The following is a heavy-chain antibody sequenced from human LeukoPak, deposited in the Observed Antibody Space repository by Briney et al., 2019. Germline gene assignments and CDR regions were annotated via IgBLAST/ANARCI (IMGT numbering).Heavy chain of an antibody. J-gene: IGHJ5*02. CDR1: GYTFTSYD. CDR2: MNPNSGNT. CDR3: ARGGSWERTNWFDP. Sequence: GASVKVSCKASGYTFTSYDINWVRQATGQGLEWMGWMNPNSGNTGYAQKFQGRVTMTRNTSISTAYMELSSLRSEDTAVYYCARGGSWERTNWFDPWGQGTLVTVSS. D-gene: IGHD1-26*01. V-gene: IGHV1-8*01.